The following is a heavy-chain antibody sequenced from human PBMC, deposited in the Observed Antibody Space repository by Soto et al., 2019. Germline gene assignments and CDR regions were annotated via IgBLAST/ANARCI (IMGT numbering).Heavy chain of an antibody. CDR1: GVSISIGDYH. Sequence: PSPTLSLTCTLSGVSISIGDYHWSWIRQPPGKGLAWIGSIYFSDNTYSNLSLKSRVAISRNTSKNQLSLKLSSVTAADTVVYYCANLDTGTCGGVIGRNDECDIWGQGTRVT. CDR3: ANLDTGTCGGVIGRNDECDI. D-gene: IGHD3-16*02. CDR2: IYFSDNT. J-gene: IGHJ3*02. V-gene: IGHV4-30-4*01.